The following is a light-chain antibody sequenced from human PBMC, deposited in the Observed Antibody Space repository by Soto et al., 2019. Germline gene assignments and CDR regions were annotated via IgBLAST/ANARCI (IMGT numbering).Light chain of an antibody. Sequence: AIQLTQSPSSLSASVGDRVTITCRASQGLSSALAWYQQKPGQAPKLLIYDASSLESGVPSRFSGSGSGTDFTLTISSLQPEDVATYYCQQFNTSPLAFGGGTKVEIK. J-gene: IGKJ4*01. V-gene: IGKV1-13*02. CDR2: DAS. CDR3: QQFNTSPLA. CDR1: QGLSSA.